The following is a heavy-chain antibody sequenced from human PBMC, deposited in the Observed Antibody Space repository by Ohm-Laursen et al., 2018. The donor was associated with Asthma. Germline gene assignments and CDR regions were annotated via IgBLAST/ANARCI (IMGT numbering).Heavy chain of an antibody. CDR2: ISSAETYK. CDR1: GFTFSIYA. Sequence: SLRLSCAASGFTFSIYALHWVRQAPGKGLEWVAIISSAETYKNYANSVKGRFTISRDNAKNSLYLQMNSLRAEDTAVYYCAKLGAAISVTGSRYLQNWGQGTLVTVSS. D-gene: IGHD6-19*01. J-gene: IGHJ1*01. V-gene: IGHV3-30*04. CDR3: AKLGAAISVTGSRYLQN.